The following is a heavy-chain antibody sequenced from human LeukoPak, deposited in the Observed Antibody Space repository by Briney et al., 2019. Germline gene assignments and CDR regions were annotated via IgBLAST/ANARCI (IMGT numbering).Heavy chain of an antibody. V-gene: IGHV4-38-2*02. CDR2: IYHSGST. CDR3: AREAHYYGSGPGDY. J-gene: IGHJ4*02. D-gene: IGHD3-10*01. Sequence: SETLSLTCTVSGYSISSGYYWGWIRQPPWKGLEWIGSIYHSGSTYYTPSLKSRVTISVDTSKNQFSLKLSSVTAADTAVYYCAREAHYYGSGPGDYWGQGTLVTVSS. CDR1: GYSISSGYY.